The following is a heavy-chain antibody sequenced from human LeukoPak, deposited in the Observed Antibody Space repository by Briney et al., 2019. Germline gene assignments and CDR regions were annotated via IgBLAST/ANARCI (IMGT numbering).Heavy chain of an antibody. J-gene: IGHJ4*02. CDR3: ARDDSSSWLVGGGFDY. CDR1: GFTFSSYA. V-gene: IGHV3-30-3*01. Sequence: GRSLRLSCAASGFTFSSYAMHWVRQAPGKGLEWVAVISYDGSNKYYADSVKGRFTISRDNSKNTLYLQMNSLRAEDTAVYYCARDDSSSWLVGGGFDYWGQGTLVTVSS. D-gene: IGHD6-13*01. CDR2: ISYDGSNK.